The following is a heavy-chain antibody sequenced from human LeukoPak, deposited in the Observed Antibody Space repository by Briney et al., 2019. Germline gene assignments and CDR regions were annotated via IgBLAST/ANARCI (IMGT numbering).Heavy chain of an antibody. CDR3: ARLRLLAWFDP. Sequence: PSETLSLTCAVYGGSFSGYYWSWIRQPPGKGLEWIGEINHSGSTYYNPSLKSRVTISVDTSKNQFSLKLSSVTAADTAVYYCARLRLLAWFDPWGQGTLVTVSS. D-gene: IGHD2-21*01. J-gene: IGHJ5*02. CDR2: INHSGST. CDR1: GGSFSGYY. V-gene: IGHV4-34*01.